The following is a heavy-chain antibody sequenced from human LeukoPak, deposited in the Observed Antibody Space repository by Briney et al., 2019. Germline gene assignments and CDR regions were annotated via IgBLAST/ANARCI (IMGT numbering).Heavy chain of an antibody. CDR3: AKTYYYDSSGYSHYLAYDY. CDR2: ISGSGAFT. V-gene: IGHV3-23*01. J-gene: IGHJ4*02. D-gene: IGHD3-22*01. Sequence: GGSLRLSCVASGFTFNTYAMSWVRQAPGKGLEWVSTISGSGAFTKYADSVTGRFTISRDNSKNTMYLQLNSLRAEDTAIYYCAKTYYYDSSGYSHYLAYDYWGPGTLVTVSS. CDR1: GFTFNTYA.